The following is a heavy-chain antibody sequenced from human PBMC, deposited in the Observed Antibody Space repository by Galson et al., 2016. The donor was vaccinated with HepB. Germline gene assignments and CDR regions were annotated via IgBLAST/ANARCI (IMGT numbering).Heavy chain of an antibody. CDR1: GYSFSSYA. D-gene: IGHD3/OR15-3a*01. CDR2: INAGEGNT. Sequence: SVKVSCKASGYSFSSYAFHWVRQAPGQRLEWLGWINAGEGNTEYSLKFQGRVSFTSDTSATTVYMELSRLRQEDTAVYFCATVIIDFSTGSSSKSAFETWGQGTRLTVSS. CDR3: ATVIIDFSTGSSSKSAFET. V-gene: IGHV1-3*01. J-gene: IGHJ3*02.